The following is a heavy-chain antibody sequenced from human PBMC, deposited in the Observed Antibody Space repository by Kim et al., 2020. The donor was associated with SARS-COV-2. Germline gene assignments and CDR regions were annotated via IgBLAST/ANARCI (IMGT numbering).Heavy chain of an antibody. CDR1: GFTVSSNY. CDR3: ASLGDCSGGSCYLVHYYYGMDV. Sequence: GGSLRLSCAASGFTVSSNYMSWVRQAPGKGLEWVSVIYSGGSTYYADSVKGRFTISRDNSKNTLYLQMNSLRAEDTAVYYCASLGDCSGGSCYLVHYYYGMDVWGQGTTVTVSS. CDR2: IYSGGST. J-gene: IGHJ6*02. D-gene: IGHD2-15*01. V-gene: IGHV3-66*01.